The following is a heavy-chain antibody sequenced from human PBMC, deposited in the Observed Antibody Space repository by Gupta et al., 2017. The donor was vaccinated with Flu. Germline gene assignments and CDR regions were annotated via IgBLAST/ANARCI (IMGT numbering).Heavy chain of an antibody. D-gene: IGHD3-3*01. CDR2: IYHDGKFQ. Sequence: QVHLIESGGGVVHPGTSLRLSSGASVFPFRFSAMHWVRQAPGRGLEWLANIYHDGKFQFYADSVKGRVTISRDKSKNTLDLQMNNLRTEDTAVYYCVKEQRQTWSFDYWGQGTLVTASS. CDR1: VFPFRFSA. CDR3: VKEQRQTWSFDY. V-gene: IGHV3-30*18. J-gene: IGHJ4*02.